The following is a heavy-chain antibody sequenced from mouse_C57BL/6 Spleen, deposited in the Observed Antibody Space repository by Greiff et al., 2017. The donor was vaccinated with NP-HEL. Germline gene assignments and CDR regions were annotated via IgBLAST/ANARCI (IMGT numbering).Heavy chain of an antibody. CDR2: IWSGGST. CDR3: ARNYDYEAWFAY. Sequence: QVQLKESGPGLVQPSQSLSITCTVSGFSLTSYGVHWVRQSPGKGPEWLGVIWSGGSTDYNAAFISRLSISKDNSKSQVFFKMNSLQADDTAIYYCARNYDYEAWFAYWGQGTLVTVSA. V-gene: IGHV2-2*01. J-gene: IGHJ3*01. D-gene: IGHD2-4*01. CDR1: GFSLTSYG.